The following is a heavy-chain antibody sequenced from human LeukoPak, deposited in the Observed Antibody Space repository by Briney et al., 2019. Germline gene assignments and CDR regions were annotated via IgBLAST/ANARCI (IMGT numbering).Heavy chain of an antibody. CDR2: ISYDGSNK. Sequence: GGSLRLSCAASGFTFSSYAMSWVRQAPGKGLEWVAVISYDGSNKYYADSVKGRFTISRDNSKNTLYLQMNSLRAEDTAVYYCAKLEFNGSDYWGQGTLVTVSS. V-gene: IGHV3-30*18. D-gene: IGHD1-1*01. J-gene: IGHJ4*02. CDR1: GFTFSSYA. CDR3: AKLEFNGSDY.